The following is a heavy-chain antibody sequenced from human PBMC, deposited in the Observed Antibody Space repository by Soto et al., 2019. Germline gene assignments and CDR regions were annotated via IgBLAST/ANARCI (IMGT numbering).Heavy chain of an antibody. CDR3: AREGVQRDFPEAKGDYYYYMDV. J-gene: IGHJ6*03. V-gene: IGHV3-48*01. CDR1: GFTFSSYS. D-gene: IGHD3-10*01. CDR2: ISSSSSTI. Sequence: GGSLRLSCAASGFTFSSYSMNWVRQAPGKGLEWVSYISSSSSTIYYADSVKGRFTISRDNAKNSLYLQMNSLRAEDTAVYYCAREGVQRDFPEAKGDYYYYMDVWGKGTTVTVSS.